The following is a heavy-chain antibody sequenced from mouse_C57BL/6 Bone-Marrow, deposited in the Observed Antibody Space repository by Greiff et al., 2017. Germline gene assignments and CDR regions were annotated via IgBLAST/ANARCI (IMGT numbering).Heavy chain of an antibody. V-gene: IGHV1-69*01. Sequence: QVQLQQPGAELVMPGASVKLSCKASGYTFTSYWMHWVKQRPGQGLEWIGEIDPSDSYTNYNQKFKGKSTLTVDKSSSTAYMLLSSLTSEDSAVYYCARDGYYPPWFAYWGQGTLVTVSA. D-gene: IGHD2-3*01. CDR1: GYTFTSYW. CDR2: IDPSDSYT. J-gene: IGHJ3*01. CDR3: ARDGYYPPWFAY.